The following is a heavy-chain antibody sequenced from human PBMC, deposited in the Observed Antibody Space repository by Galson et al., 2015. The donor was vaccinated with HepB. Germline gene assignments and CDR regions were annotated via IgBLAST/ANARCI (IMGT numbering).Heavy chain of an antibody. CDR3: VKDISSSWFLLDY. V-gene: IGHV3-64D*06. CDR1: GFTFSSYA. CDR2: ISSNGGST. D-gene: IGHD6-13*01. Sequence: SLRLSCAASGFTFSSYAMHWVRQAPGKGLEYVSAISSNGGSTYYADSVKGRFTISRDNSKNTLYLQMSSLRAEDTAVYYCVKDISSSWFLLDYWGQGTLVTVSS. J-gene: IGHJ4*02.